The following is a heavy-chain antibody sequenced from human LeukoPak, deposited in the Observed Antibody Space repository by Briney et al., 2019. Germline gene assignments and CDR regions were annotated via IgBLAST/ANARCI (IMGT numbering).Heavy chain of an antibody. J-gene: IGHJ6*03. D-gene: IGHD6-13*01. CDR3: ARGKYSSSFVNYYYYMDV. Sequence: ASVKVSCKASGGTFSSYAISWVRQAPGQGLEWMGGIIPIFGAANYAQNFQGRVTITTDESTSTAYMELSSLRSEDTAAYYCARGKYSSSFVNYYYYMDVWGKGTTVTVSS. CDR2: IIPIFGAA. V-gene: IGHV1-69*05. CDR1: GGTFSSYA.